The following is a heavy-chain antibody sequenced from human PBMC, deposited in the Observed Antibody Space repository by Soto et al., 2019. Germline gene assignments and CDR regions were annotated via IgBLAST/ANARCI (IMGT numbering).Heavy chain of an antibody. Sequence: PSETLSLTCTVSGGSISSYYWSWFRQPPGKGLEWIGYIYYSGSTNYNPSLKSRVTISVDTSKNQFSLKLSSVTAADTAVYYCARGPGYNFDDWGQGTRVTVSS. CDR1: GGSISSYY. CDR2: IYYSGST. V-gene: IGHV4-59*01. D-gene: IGHD5-12*01. J-gene: IGHJ4*02. CDR3: ARGPGYNFDD.